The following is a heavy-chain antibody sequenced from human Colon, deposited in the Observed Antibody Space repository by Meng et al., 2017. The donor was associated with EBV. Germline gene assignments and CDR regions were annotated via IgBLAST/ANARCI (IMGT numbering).Heavy chain of an antibody. CDR2: IYYSGST. V-gene: IGHV4-31*03. CDR3: ARGPSRWLQFSFDY. J-gene: IGHJ4*02. D-gene: IGHD5-24*01. CDR1: GGLISRGGYY. Sequence: AQLQELGPGLVKPSQAPSLPGTGSGGLISRGGYYWSWIRQHPGKGLEWIGYIYYSGSTYYNPSLKSRVTISIDTSKNQFSLKLSSVTAADTAVYYCARGPSRWLQFSFDYWGQGTLVTVSS.